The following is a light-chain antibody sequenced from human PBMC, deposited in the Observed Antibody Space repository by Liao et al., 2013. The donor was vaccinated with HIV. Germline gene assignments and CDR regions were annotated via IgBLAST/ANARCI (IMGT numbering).Light chain of an antibody. Sequence: SYVLTQPPSVSVAPGKTARITCGGNNIGSKSVHWYQQKPGQAPVLVIYYDSDRPSGIPERFSGSNSGNTATLTISRVEPGDEADYYCQVWDVSSDHWVFGGGTKLTVL. CDR2: YDS. J-gene: IGLJ3*02. V-gene: IGLV3-21*04. CDR3: QVWDVSSDHWV. CDR1: NIGSKS.